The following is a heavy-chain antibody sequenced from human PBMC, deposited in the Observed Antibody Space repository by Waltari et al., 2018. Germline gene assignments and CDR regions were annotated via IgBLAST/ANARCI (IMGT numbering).Heavy chain of an antibody. CDR3: AKDLSSKEGLFSMDV. D-gene: IGHD3-9*01. CDR1: GFTFGNYE. V-gene: IGHV3-23*01. Sequence: EVQLLESGGGLVQPGGSLRRSCIASGFTFGNYERNCVRQVPGRGLECVSRLSGSAALTDYADSVKGRFIISRENSKNTLFLQMNSLRAEDTAIYYCAKDLSSKEGLFSMDVWGQGTTVTVSS. CDR2: LSGSAALT. J-gene: IGHJ6*01.